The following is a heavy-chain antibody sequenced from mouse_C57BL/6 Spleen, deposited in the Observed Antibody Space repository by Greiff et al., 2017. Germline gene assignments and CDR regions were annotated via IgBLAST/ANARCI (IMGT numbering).Heavy chain of an antibody. CDR2: IGPNSGGT. Sequence: VQLQQPGAELVKPGASVKLSCKASGYTFTSYWMHWVKQRPGRGLEWIGRIGPNSGGTKYNEKFKSKATLTVDKPSSTAYMQLSSLTSEDSAVYCCARDYYGSPAWFAYWGQGTLVTVSA. D-gene: IGHD1-1*01. CDR1: GYTFTSYW. CDR3: ARDYYGSPAWFAY. V-gene: IGHV1-72*01. J-gene: IGHJ3*01.